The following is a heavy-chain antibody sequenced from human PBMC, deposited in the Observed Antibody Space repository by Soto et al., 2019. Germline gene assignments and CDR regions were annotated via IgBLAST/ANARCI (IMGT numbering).Heavy chain of an antibody. Sequence: GGSLRLACAASGFTFSSYSMNWVRQAPGKGLEWVSYISSSSSTIYYADSVKGRFTISRDNSKNTLYLQMNSLRAEDTAVYYCAKDLRKLANGDYAYWGQGTLVTVSS. D-gene: IGHD4-17*01. CDR1: GFTFSSYS. V-gene: IGHV3-48*01. CDR2: ISSSSSTI. CDR3: AKDLRKLANGDYAY. J-gene: IGHJ4*02.